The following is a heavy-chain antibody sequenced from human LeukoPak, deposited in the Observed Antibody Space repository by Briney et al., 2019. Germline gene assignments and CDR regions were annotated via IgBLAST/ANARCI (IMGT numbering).Heavy chain of an antibody. CDR3: AELGITMIGGV. CDR1: GFTFSSYE. J-gene: IGHJ6*04. D-gene: IGHD3-10*02. V-gene: IGHV3-48*03. CDR2: ISSSGSTI. Sequence: GGSLRLSCAASGFTFSSYEMNWVRQAPGKGLEWVSYISSSGSTIYYADSVKGRFTISRDNAKKSLYLEMNSLRAEDTAVYYCAELGITMIGGVWGKGTTVTISS.